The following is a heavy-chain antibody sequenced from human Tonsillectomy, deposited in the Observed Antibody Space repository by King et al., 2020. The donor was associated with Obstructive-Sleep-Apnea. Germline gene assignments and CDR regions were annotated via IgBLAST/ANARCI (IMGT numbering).Heavy chain of an antibody. J-gene: IGHJ5*02. V-gene: IGHV4-4*07. CDR3: ARGYCSGGSCVSYNWFDP. D-gene: IGHD2-15*01. CDR2: IYTSGST. Sequence: QLQESGPGLVKPSETLSLTCTVSGGSISSYYWSWIRQPAGKGLEWIGRIYTSGSTNYNPSLQSRVTMSVDTSKNQFSLKLSSVTAADTAVYYCARGYCSGGSCVSYNWFDPWGQGTLVTVSS. CDR1: GGSISSYY.